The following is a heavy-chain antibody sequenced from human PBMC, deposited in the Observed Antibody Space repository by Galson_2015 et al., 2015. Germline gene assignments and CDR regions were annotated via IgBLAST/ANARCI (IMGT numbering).Heavy chain of an antibody. CDR3: AREGVTSSFFDC. J-gene: IGHJ4*02. CDR1: GFIFSNNA. CDR2: ISGNGGSA. D-gene: IGHD3-10*01. V-gene: IGHV3-64*01. Sequence: SLRLSCAASGFIFSNNAMHWVRQAPGKGLEYVSAISGNGGSAYYENSVKGRFTISRENSKNTLYLQMGSLRPEDMAVYYGAREGVTSSFFDCWGQGTLVTVSS.